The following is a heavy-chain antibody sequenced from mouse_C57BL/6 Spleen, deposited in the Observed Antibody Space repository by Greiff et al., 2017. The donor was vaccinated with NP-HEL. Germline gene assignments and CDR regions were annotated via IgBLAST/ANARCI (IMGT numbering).Heavy chain of an antibody. CDR1: GYTFTDYE. J-gene: IGHJ2*01. Sequence: LQQSGAELVRPGASVTLSCKASGYTFTDYEMHWVKQTPVHGLEWIGAIDLATGGTAYNQKFKGKAILTADKSSSTAYMELRSVTSEDSAVYYCTREPITAVVAHFDYWGKGTTLTVSS. D-gene: IGHD1-1*01. CDR2: IDLATGGT. CDR3: TREPITAVVAHFDY. V-gene: IGHV1-15*01.